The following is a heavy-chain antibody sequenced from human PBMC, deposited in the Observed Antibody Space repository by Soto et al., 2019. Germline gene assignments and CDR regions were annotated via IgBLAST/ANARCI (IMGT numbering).Heavy chain of an antibody. J-gene: IGHJ5*02. CDR3: ARDLKGYCSGGSCATFDP. CDR1: GYTFTGYY. CDR2: INPNSGGT. Sequence: QVQLVQSGAEVKKPGASVKVSCEASGYTFTGYYMHWVRQAPGQGLEWMGWINPNSGGTNYAQKFQGRVTMTRDTSISTAYMELSRLRSDDTAVYYCARDLKGYCSGGSCATFDPWGQGTLVTVSS. V-gene: IGHV1-2*02. D-gene: IGHD2-15*01.